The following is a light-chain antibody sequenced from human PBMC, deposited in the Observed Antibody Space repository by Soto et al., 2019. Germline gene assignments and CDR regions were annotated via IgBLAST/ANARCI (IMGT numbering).Light chain of an antibody. CDR2: DAS. Sequence: EIVMTQSPAPLAVAPGERATLSWRASQGIKDYVAWFQQKPGQAPRLLIYDASKRATGIPARFSGSGSGTDFTLTISSLEPEDFAVYYCQQRSNWPITFGQGTRLEIK. CDR3: QQRSNWPIT. V-gene: IGKV3D-11*01. J-gene: IGKJ5*01. CDR1: QGIKDY.